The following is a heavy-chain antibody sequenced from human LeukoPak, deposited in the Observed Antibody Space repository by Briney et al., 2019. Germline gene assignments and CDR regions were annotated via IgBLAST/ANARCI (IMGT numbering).Heavy chain of an antibody. CDR1: GFTFSRYG. CDR2: IWYDGSNR. CDR3: ARDFGFSPSSGYSFDY. J-gene: IGHJ4*02. D-gene: IGHD3-22*01. V-gene: IGHV3-33*01. Sequence: GGSLRLSCTASGFTFSRYGMHWVRQAPGKGLEWVAVIWYDGSNRQYADSVKGRFTISRDNSKNTLYLQMNSLRAEDTAVYYCARDFGFSPSSGYSFDYWGQGTLVTVSS.